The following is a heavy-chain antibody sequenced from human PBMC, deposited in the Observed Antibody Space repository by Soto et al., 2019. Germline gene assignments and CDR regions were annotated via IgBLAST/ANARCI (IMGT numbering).Heavy chain of an antibody. V-gene: IGHV3-30*18. CDR1: GFTFSSYG. CDR2: ISYDGSNK. CDR3: AKIRLSSGWTDYYYYGMDV. Sequence: LRLSCAASGFTFSSYGMHWVRQAPGKGLEWVAVISYDGSNKYYADSVKGRFTISRDNSKNTLYLQMNSLRAEDTAVYYCAKIRLSSGWTDYYYYGMDVWGQGXTVTVS. J-gene: IGHJ6*02. D-gene: IGHD6-19*01.